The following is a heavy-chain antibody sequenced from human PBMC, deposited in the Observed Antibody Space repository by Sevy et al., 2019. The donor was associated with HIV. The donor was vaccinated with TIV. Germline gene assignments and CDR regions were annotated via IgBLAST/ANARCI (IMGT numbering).Heavy chain of an antibody. CDR2: VNH. Sequence: SETLSLTCAVSGGSFSGFSWNWIRQPPGKGLEWIGEVNHYSPSLTSRATISLDTSKNQFSLKLHSVTAADTALYFCARGVEGVVPSPIIGLGPWAKYWSFDLWGRGTLVTVSS. V-gene: IGHV4-34*01. CDR3: ARGVEGVVPSPIIGLGPWAKYWSFDL. D-gene: IGHD2-2*02. J-gene: IGHJ2*01. CDR1: GGSFSGFS.